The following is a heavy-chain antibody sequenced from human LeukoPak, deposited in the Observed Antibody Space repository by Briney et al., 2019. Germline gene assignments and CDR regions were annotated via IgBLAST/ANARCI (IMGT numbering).Heavy chain of an antibody. Sequence: ASVKVSCTASGYTFTTYYIHWVRQAPGQGLEWMGIISPSGGSTSYAQKFQGRVTMTRDTSTSTVYMELSSLRSEDTAVYYCARDPSYSGSIDYWGQGTLVTVSS. CDR2: ISPSGGST. CDR3: ARDPSYSGSIDY. D-gene: IGHD1-26*01. CDR1: GYTFTTYY. J-gene: IGHJ4*02. V-gene: IGHV1-46*01.